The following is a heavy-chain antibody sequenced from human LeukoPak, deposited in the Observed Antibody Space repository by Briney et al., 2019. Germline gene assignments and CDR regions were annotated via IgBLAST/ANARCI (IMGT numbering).Heavy chain of an antibody. CDR3: ARDLGGYTYGYSFDY. Sequence: SETLSLTCTVSSGSISIYYWSWIRQPPGKALEWGGYVYYTGSTNYNPSLKSRVTISVGMSKNQFSLKVNSVTAADTAVYYCARDLGGYTYGYSFDYWGQGTLVTVSS. J-gene: IGHJ4*02. CDR1: SGSISIYY. D-gene: IGHD5-18*01. CDR2: VYYTGST. V-gene: IGHV4-59*12.